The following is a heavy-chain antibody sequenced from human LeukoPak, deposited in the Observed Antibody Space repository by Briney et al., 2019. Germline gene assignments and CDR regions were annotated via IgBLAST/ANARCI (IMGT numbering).Heavy chain of an antibody. CDR3: ARDPIAAAGTRWFDP. CDR2: TIPILGIA. CDR1: GGTFSSYA. D-gene: IGHD6-13*01. J-gene: IGHJ5*02. V-gene: IGHV1-69*04. Sequence: SVKVSCKASGGTFSSYAISWVRQAPGQGLEWMGRTIPILGIANYAQKFQGRVTITADKSTSTAYMELSSLRSEDTAVYYCARDPIAAAGTRWFDPWVQGTLVNVSS.